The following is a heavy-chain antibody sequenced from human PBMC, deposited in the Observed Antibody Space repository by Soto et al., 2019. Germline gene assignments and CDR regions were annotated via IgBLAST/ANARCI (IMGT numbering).Heavy chain of an antibody. CDR2: IKQDGSEK. V-gene: IGHV3-7*01. CDR3: SRLSYCGGDCPHTAYDT. D-gene: IGHD2-21*01. CDR1: GFTFSSYW. J-gene: IGHJ3*02. Sequence: GGSLRLSCAASGFTFSSYWMSWVRQAPGKGLEWVANIKQDGSEKYYVDSVKGRFTISRDNAKNSLYLQMNSLRAEDTAVYYCSRLSYCGGDCPHTAYDTRSDGTMVTVS.